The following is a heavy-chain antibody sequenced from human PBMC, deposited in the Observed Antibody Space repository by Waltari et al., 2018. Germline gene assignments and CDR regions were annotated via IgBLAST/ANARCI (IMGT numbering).Heavy chain of an antibody. CDR1: GGSFSGYY. Sequence: QVQLQQWGAGLLKPSENLSLTCAVYGGSFSGYYWRWNRQPPGKGQEWIGEINHSGSNNYHPSPKSRVTISVDTSNNQFSLKLSSVTAADTAVYYCARRQGFYYDSSGVFDYWGQGTLVTVSS. CDR3: ARRQGFYYDSSGVFDY. CDR2: INHSGSN. D-gene: IGHD3-22*01. V-gene: IGHV4-34*01. J-gene: IGHJ4*02.